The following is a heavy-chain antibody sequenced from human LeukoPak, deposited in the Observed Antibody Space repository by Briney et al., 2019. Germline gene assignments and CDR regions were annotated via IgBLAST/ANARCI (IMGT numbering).Heavy chain of an antibody. Sequence: GGSLRLSCAASGFTFDDYTMHWVRQAPGKGLEWVSLISWDGGSTYYADSVKGRFTISRDNSKNSLYLQMNGLRTEDTALYYCARSYYKGYYFDYWGQGTLVTVSS. CDR1: GFTFDDYT. V-gene: IGHV3-43*01. CDR2: ISWDGGST. D-gene: IGHD3-10*01. CDR3: ARSYYKGYYFDY. J-gene: IGHJ4*02.